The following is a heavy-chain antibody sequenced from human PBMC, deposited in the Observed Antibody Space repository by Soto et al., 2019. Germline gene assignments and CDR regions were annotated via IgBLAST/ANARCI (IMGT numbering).Heavy chain of an antibody. D-gene: IGHD3-9*01. Sequence: GGSLRLSCAASGFTFSSYAMHWVRQAPGKGLEYVSAISSNGGSTYYANSVKGRVTITADESTSTAYMELSSLRSEDTAVYYCARSTQYYDILTGYQPSGVTPFFDYWGQGTLVTVSS. V-gene: IGHV3-64*01. CDR2: ISSNGGST. CDR3: ARSTQYYDILTGYQPSGVTPFFDY. J-gene: IGHJ4*02. CDR1: GFTFSSYA.